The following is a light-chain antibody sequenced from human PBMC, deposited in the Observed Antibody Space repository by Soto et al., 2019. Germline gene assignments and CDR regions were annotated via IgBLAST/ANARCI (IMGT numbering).Light chain of an antibody. CDR1: SVHSNYA. CDR2: LNSDGSH. Sequence: QSVLTQSPSASASLGASVKLTCTLRSVHSNYAIAWHEQQPEKGPQYLMKLNSDGSHSKGDGIPDRFSGSSSGAERYLTISSLQSEDEADYYCQTWGTGIQVFGTGTKPTVL. J-gene: IGLJ1*01. CDR3: QTWGTGIQV. V-gene: IGLV4-69*01.